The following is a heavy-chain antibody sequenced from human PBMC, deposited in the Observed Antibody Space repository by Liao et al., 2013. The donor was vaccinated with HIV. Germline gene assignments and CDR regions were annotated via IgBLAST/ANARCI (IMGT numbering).Heavy chain of an antibody. CDR3: ARGLRDTVMITPARWYFDL. CDR2: VHKNGRT. J-gene: IGHJ2*01. D-gene: IGHD5-18*01. CDR1: GGSVSSDY. V-gene: IGHV4-59*02. Sequence: QVQLQVSGPGLVKPSETLSLTCSVSGGSVSSDYWNWIRQPPGKPLDWIGFVHKNGRTSHNPSLQSRVTMSVDMSKNQISLKLSSVTAADTAVYYCARGLRDTVMITPARWYFDLWGRGTLVTVSP.